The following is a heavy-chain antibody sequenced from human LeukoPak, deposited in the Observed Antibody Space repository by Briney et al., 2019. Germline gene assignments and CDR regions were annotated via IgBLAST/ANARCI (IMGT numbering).Heavy chain of an antibody. D-gene: IGHD6-13*01. CDR1: GGSISSYY. V-gene: IGHV4-59*12. J-gene: IGHJ4*02. CDR2: IYYSGST. Sequence: SETLSLTCTVSGGSISSYYWSWIRQPPGKGLEWIGYIYYSGSTNYNPSLKSRVTMSVDTSKNQFSLKLSSVTAADTAVYYCARESSFEPGILDYWGQGTLVTVSS. CDR3: ARESSFEPGILDY.